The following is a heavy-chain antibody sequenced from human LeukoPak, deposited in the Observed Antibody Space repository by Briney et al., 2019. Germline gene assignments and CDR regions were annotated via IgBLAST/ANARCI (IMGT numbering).Heavy chain of an antibody. CDR1: GFTFTSSA. CDR2: IVVGSGNT. J-gene: IGHJ3*02. V-gene: IGHV1-58*02. CDR3: AAYGPYFDAFDI. Sequence: VASVKVSCKASGFTFTSSAMQWVRQARGQRLEWIGWIVVGSGNTNYAQKFQERVTITRDMSTSTAYMELSSLRSEDAAVYYCAAYGPYFDAFDIWGQGTMVTVSS. D-gene: IGHD2/OR15-2a*01.